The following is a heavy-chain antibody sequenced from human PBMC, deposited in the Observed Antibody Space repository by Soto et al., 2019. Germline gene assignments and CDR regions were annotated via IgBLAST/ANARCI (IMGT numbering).Heavy chain of an antibody. V-gene: IGHV3-23*01. D-gene: IGHD3-3*01. CDR3: VRGTNGWSGMDY. J-gene: IGHJ4*02. Sequence: GRCLRLSCAASGLTFSSYAMSWVRQAPGKGLEWDSAISGSGGSTYYADSVKGRFTISRDNAKNTMYLQMSGLGAEDTAVYHCVRGTNGWSGMDYWGQGTLVTVSS. CDR1: GLTFSSYA. CDR2: ISGSGGST.